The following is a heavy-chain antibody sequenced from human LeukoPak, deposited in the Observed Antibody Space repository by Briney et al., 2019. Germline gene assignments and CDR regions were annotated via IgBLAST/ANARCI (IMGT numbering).Heavy chain of an antibody. Sequence: SETLSLTCTVSGDFITAYYWGWIRQPPGRGLEWIGSIYYSGSTYYNPSLKSRVTISVDTSKNQFSLKLSSVTAADTAVYYCARQNYDILAGIGGWFDPWGQGTLVTVSS. CDR1: GDFITAYY. J-gene: IGHJ5*02. CDR3: ARQNYDILAGIGGWFDP. CDR2: IYYSGST. V-gene: IGHV4-39*01. D-gene: IGHD3-9*01.